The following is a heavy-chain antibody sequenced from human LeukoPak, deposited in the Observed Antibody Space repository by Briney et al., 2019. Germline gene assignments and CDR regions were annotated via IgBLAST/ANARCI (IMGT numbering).Heavy chain of an antibody. CDR2: FDPEDGET. CDR1: GYTLTELS. V-gene: IGHV1-24*01. CDR3: ATVVYGDYYFDY. Sequence: ASVKVSCKVSGYTLTELSMHWVRQAPGKGLEWMGGFDPEDGETIYAQKFQGRVTMTEDTSTDTAYMELSSLRSEDTAVYYCATVVYGDYYFDYWGQGTLVAVS. J-gene: IGHJ4*02. D-gene: IGHD4-17*01.